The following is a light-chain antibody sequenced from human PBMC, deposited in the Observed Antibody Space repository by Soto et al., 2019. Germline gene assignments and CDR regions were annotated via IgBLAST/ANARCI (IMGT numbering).Light chain of an antibody. CDR2: GNS. CDR1: SSNIGAGYD. J-gene: IGLJ2*01. V-gene: IGLV1-40*01. Sequence: QSVLTQPPSVSGAPGQRVTISCTGSSSNIGAGYDVHWYQQLPGTAPKLLIYGNSNRPSGVPDRFSGSKSGTSASLAIAGLEAEEDADYYCKSYGSSPSGVVFGGGTKLTVL. CDR3: KSYGSSPSGVV.